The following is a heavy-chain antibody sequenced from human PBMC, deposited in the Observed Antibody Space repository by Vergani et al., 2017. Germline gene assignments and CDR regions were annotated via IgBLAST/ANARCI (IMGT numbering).Heavy chain of an antibody. Sequence: EGQLVESGGDWVQRGGSLRLSCAASGFISSSYWMSWVRQAPGKGLEWVANVNQDGSEKYYVDSVRGRFTISRDNAKNSIYLQMNSLRAEDTGVYFCVRVPLIRRGSGNYGINNYHGMDVWGQGTTVIVSS. CDR1: GFISSSYW. CDR3: VRVPLIRRGSGNYGINNYHGMDV. CDR2: VNQDGSEK. V-gene: IGHV3-7*01. J-gene: IGHJ6*02. D-gene: IGHD3-10*01.